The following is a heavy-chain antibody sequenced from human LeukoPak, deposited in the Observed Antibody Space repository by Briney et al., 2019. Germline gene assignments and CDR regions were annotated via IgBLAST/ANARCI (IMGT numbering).Heavy chain of an antibody. CDR3: AKGPTGGYYIDV. D-gene: IGHD7-27*01. Sequence: GGSLRLSCAASGFTFSSYGMHWVRQAPGKGLEWVAVIWYDGSNKYYADSVKGRFTISRDNSKNTLYLQMNSLRAEDTAVYYCAKGPTGGYYIDVWGKGTTVTVSS. V-gene: IGHV3-33*06. CDR1: GFTFSSYG. J-gene: IGHJ6*03. CDR2: IWYDGSNK.